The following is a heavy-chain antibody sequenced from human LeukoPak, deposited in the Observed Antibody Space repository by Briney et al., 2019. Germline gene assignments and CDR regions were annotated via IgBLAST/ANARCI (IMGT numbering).Heavy chain of an antibody. Sequence: GGSLRLSCAASGFTFSTCAMSWVRQAPGKGLEWVSTISGGGRSTDYADSVKGRFTISTDTAKSSLFLQMNGLSADDTAVYYCVRDYVYAFDIWGQGTMVTVSS. CDR3: VRDYVYAFDI. J-gene: IGHJ3*02. D-gene: IGHD3-16*01. CDR1: GFTFSTCA. CDR2: ISGGGRST. V-gene: IGHV3-23*01.